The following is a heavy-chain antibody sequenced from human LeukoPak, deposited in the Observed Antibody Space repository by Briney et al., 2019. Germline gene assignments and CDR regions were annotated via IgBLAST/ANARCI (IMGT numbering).Heavy chain of an antibody. CDR1: GFTFCSYA. D-gene: IGHD3-10*01. Sequence: GGSLRLSCAPSGFTFCSYAMTWFRQAPGKGLEWVSGITGVGSTPYYADSVKGRFTISRDNSKNTLYLQMNSLRGEDTAAYYCAKDAVRGSGRINWFDSWGQGTLVTVSS. V-gene: IGHV3-23*01. CDR2: ITGVGSTP. J-gene: IGHJ5*01. CDR3: AKDAVRGSGRINWFDS.